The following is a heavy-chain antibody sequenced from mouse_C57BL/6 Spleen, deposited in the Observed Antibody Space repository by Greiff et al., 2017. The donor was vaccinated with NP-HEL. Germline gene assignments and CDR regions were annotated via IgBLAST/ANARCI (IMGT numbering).Heavy chain of an antibody. J-gene: IGHJ4*01. D-gene: IGHD2-5*01. V-gene: IGHV1-76*01. CDR2: IYPGSGNT. CDR3: ARSYYSNPYYYAMDY. CDR1: GYTFTDYY. Sequence: VQLQQSGAELVRPGASVKLSCKASGYTFTDYYINWVKQRPGQGLEWIARIYPGSGNTYYNEKFKGKATLTAEKSSSTAYMQLSSLTSEDSAVYFCARSYYSNPYYYAMDYWGQGTSVTVSS.